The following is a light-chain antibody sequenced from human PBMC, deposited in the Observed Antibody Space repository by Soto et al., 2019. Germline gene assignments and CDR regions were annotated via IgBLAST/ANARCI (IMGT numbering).Light chain of an antibody. CDR1: QSLGHNDGITY. J-gene: IGKJ1*01. Sequence: DIVMTQTPLSSPVTLGQAASISCRSSQSLGHNDGITYLSCFQQRPGQPPRLLIYKVSDRFSGVPDRFRGRGAGTDFTLTISRVEAEDGGVYYCMQATQPAWTYGQGTKVAI. CDR3: MQATQPAWT. CDR2: KVS. V-gene: IGKV2-24*01.